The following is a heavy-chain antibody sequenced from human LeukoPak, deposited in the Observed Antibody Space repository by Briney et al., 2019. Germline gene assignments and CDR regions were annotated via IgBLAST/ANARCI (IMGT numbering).Heavy chain of an antibody. V-gene: IGHV5-51*01. Sequence: GESLKISCKGSGFSFTSCWIGWFRQMPEKGLECMGFIYTVDSDTKYNPAFQRQITISVDKSINTAYLQWSSLKASDAAIYYCARGGSGWYFDYWGQGSLVTVSS. CDR2: IYTVDSDT. D-gene: IGHD6-19*01. J-gene: IGHJ4*02. CDR3: ARGGSGWYFDY. CDR1: GFSFTSCW.